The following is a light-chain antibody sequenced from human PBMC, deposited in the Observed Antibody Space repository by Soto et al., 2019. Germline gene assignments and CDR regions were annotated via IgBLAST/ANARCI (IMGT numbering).Light chain of an antibody. J-gene: IGKJ2*01. Sequence: DIQMTQSPSSLSASVGDRVTITCRASQSISSSLNWYQQKQRKAPKLLIYAASSLQSGGPSRFSGSGSGTDFTITISSLQPEDFATYYCQQSYSTPYNFGQGTKLESK. CDR2: AAS. CDR1: QSISSS. CDR3: QQSYSTPYN. V-gene: IGKV1-39*01.